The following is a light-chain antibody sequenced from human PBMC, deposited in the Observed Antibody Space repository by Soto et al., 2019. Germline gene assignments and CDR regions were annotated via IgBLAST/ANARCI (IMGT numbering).Light chain of an antibody. Sequence: QSALTQPASVSGSRGQSITISCTGTSSDVGGYDSVSWYQHHPDKAPKLMIYDVSNRPSGVSNRFSGSKSGNTASLTISGLQAEDEADYYCSSYTSSITLVFGGGTKVTVL. V-gene: IGLV2-14*03. J-gene: IGLJ2*01. CDR3: SSYTSSITLV. CDR1: SSDVGGYDS. CDR2: DVS.